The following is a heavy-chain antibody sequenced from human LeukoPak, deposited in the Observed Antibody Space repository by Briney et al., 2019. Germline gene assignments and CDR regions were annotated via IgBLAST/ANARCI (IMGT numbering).Heavy chain of an antibody. D-gene: IGHD6-19*01. Sequence: GGSLRLSCAASGFTFSSYEMNWVRQAPGKGLEWVSYISSSGSTIYYADSVKGRFTISRDNSKNTLYLQLSSLRADDTAVYYCTRNGGWYGISWGQGTLVTVSS. CDR2: ISSSGSTI. CDR3: TRNGGWYGIS. J-gene: IGHJ4*02. CDR1: GFTFSSYE. V-gene: IGHV3-48*03.